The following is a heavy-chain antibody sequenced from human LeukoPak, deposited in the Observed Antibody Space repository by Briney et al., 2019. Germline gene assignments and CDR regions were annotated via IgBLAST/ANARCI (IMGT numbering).Heavy chain of an antibody. CDR1: GFTFSTYW. Sequence: GGSLRLSCAATGFTFSTYWMSWVRQAPGKGLEWVANIKQDGSAKYYVDSVKGRFTISRDNAKNSLYLQMNSLRAEDTGVYYCAREGVVGATANHYDYWGQGSLVTVSS. J-gene: IGHJ4*02. D-gene: IGHD1-26*01. CDR2: IKQDGSAK. CDR3: AREGVVGATANHYDY. V-gene: IGHV3-7*01.